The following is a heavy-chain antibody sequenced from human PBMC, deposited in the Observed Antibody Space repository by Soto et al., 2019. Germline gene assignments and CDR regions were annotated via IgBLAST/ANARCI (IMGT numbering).Heavy chain of an antibody. CDR3: ARDIYYGSGPFDY. CDR1: GFTFSSYW. J-gene: IGHJ4*02. Sequence: LRLSCAASGFTFSSYWMHWVRQAPGKGLVWVSRINSDGSSTSYADSVKGRFTISRDNAKNTLYLQMNSLRAEDTAVYYCARDIYYGSGPFDYWGQGTLVTVSS. V-gene: IGHV3-74*01. D-gene: IGHD3-10*01. CDR2: INSDGSST.